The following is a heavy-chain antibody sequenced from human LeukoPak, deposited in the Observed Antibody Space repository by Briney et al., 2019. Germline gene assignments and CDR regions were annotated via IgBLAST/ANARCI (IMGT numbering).Heavy chain of an antibody. CDR2: FSGSGGST. J-gene: IGHJ1*01. CDR1: GFTFSSYA. D-gene: IGHD6-19*01. V-gene: IGHV3-23*01. Sequence: GGSLRLSCAASGFTFSSYAMSWVRQAPGKGLEWVTAFSGSGGSTYYADSVKGRFTISRDNSKNTLYLQMNSLRAEDTAVYYCAKIAVAGTYYFQHWGQGTLGTVSS. CDR3: AKIAVAGTYYFQH.